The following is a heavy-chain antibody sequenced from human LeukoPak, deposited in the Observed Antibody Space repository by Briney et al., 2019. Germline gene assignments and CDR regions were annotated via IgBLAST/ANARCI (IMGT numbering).Heavy chain of an antibody. J-gene: IGHJ4*02. V-gene: IGHV4-39*01. CDR1: GGSSSETTYY. D-gene: IGHD3-22*01. CDR3: ARGTGVVALYYFDY. CDR2: IYFSET. Sequence: PSETLSLTCTVSGGSSSETTYYWTWIRQPPGKGLEWIASIYFSETKYNPSLKSRVTISGDTSKNQFSLKLSSVTAADTAVYYCARGTGVVALYYFDYWGQGTLVTVSS.